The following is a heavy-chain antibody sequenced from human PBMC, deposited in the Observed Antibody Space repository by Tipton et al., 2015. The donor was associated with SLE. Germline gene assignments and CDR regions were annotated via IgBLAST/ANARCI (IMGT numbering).Heavy chain of an antibody. CDR1: GYTFTSYG. V-gene: IGHV1-18*01. CDR3: ARGGQVAVAVTHWFDP. D-gene: IGHD6-19*01. Sequence: QSGPEVKTPGASVKVSCKASGYTFTSYGITWVRQAPGQGLEWMGWISAYNDNTNYAQKFQGRVTMTTDTSTSTAYMELRSLRSDDTAVYYCARGGQVAVAVTHWFDPWGQGTLVTVSS. J-gene: IGHJ5*02. CDR2: ISAYNDNT.